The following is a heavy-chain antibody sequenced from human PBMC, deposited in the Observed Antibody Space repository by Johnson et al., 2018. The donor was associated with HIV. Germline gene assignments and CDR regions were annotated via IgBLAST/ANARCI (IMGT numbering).Heavy chain of an antibody. J-gene: IGHJ3*02. D-gene: IGHD2-21*02. Sequence: EVQLVESVGGLVKPGGSLRLSCAASGFTFDDYGMSWVRQAPGKGLEWVSGINWNGGSTGYAESVQGRFNISRDNPKNSLYLQMNSLRAEDTAVYYCARDLLIAYCGGDCWDAFDIWGQGTMVTVSS. V-gene: IGHV3-20*04. CDR1: GFTFDDYG. CDR3: ARDLLIAYCGGDCWDAFDI. CDR2: INWNGGST.